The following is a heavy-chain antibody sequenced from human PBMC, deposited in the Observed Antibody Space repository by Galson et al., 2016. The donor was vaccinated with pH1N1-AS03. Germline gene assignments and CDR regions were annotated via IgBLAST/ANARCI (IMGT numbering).Heavy chain of an antibody. J-gene: IGHJ5*01. Sequence: SLRLSCAASGFTFSNFIMKWVRQAPGKGLEWVSSISSSSSYIYYEDSVKGRLTTSRDNSKNTLYLQMNNLRAEDTAVYYCGKGGYSTSPPAVDSWGHGTLVTVSS. D-gene: IGHD6-6*01. CDR3: GKGGYSTSPPAVDS. CDR2: ISSSSSYI. CDR1: GFTFSNFI. V-gene: IGHV3-21*04.